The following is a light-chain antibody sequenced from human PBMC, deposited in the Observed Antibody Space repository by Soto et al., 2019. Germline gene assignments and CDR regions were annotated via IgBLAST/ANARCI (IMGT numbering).Light chain of an antibody. V-gene: IGKV1-33*01. J-gene: IGKJ2*01. CDR1: QDISNY. CDR3: QQYDNLPPLYT. Sequence: DIQMTQSPSSLSASVGDRVTITCQASQDISNYLNWYQQKPGKAPKLPVYNASNLETGVQSRFKGSVSGTDFTFTISSLQPEDIATYFCQQYDNLPPLYTFGQGTKVEIK. CDR2: NAS.